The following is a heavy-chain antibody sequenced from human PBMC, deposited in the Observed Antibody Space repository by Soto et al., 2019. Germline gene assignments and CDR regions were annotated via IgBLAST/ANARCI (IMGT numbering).Heavy chain of an antibody. CDR1: GFTFSSCA. Sequence: EVQLLESGRGLVQPGGSLRLSCAASGFTFSSCAMSWVRQAPGKGLEWVSSISNSGGSTYYADSVKGRFTISRDNSKNTLYLQMNSLQAEDTAVYYCAKGCGGDCYSGVQYWGQGTLVTVSS. V-gene: IGHV3-23*01. CDR3: AKGCGGDCYSGVQY. D-gene: IGHD2-21*02. J-gene: IGHJ4*02. CDR2: ISNSGGST.